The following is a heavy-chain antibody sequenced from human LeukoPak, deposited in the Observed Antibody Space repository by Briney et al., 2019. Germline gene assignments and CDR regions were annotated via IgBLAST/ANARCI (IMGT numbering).Heavy chain of an antibody. CDR2: IYSSGTS. CDR1: GGSIRSSH. J-gene: IGHJ5*02. V-gene: IGHV4-59*01. Sequence: SETLSLTCTVSGGSIRSSHWSWIRQPPGKGLEFIGYIYSSGTSNYNPSLKSRVTMSVDTSNNQFSLKLNSVTAADTAVYYCAKAAGYSTIYWFDPWGQGTLVTVSS. CDR3: AKAAGYSTIYWFDP. D-gene: IGHD6-13*01.